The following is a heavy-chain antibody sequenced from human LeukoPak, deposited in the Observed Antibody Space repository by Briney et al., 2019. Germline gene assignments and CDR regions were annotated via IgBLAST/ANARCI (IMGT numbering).Heavy chain of an antibody. CDR1: GGSFSGYY. CDR3: ARGHYYDSSGSPFLPNYCYY. J-gene: IGHJ4*02. Sequence: SETLSLTCAVYGGSFSGYYWSRLRQPPGKGLEWIGEINHSGSTNYNPSLKSRVTISVDTSKNQFSLKLSSVTAAYTAVYYCARGHYYDSSGSPFLPNYCYYRGQRTLFTVSS. CDR2: INHSGST. V-gene: IGHV4-34*01. D-gene: IGHD3-22*01.